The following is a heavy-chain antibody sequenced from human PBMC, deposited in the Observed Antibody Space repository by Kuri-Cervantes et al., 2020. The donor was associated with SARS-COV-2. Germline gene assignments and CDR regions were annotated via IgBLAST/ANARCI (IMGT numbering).Heavy chain of an antibody. CDR1: GFLFSASA. Sequence: GESLKISCEVSGFLFSASAIHWVRQGSGKGLEWVGRVRGKANNYATAYAASVKGRFTISRDNSKNTLYLQMNSLRAEDTAVYYCTRDDFWSGYFDYWGQGTLVTVSS. CDR2: VRGKANNYAT. D-gene: IGHD3-3*01. V-gene: IGHV3-73*01. CDR3: TRDDFWSGYFDY. J-gene: IGHJ4*02.